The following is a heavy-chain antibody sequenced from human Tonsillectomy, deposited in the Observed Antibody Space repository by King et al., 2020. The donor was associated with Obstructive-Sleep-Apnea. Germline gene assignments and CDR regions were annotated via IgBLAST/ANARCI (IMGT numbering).Heavy chain of an antibody. Sequence: VQLVESGGGLVQPGGSLRLSCAASGFTFSSYSMNWVRQAPGKGLEWVAYISSSSSTIYYADSVKGRFTISRDNAKNSLYPQMNSLRAEDTAGYYRGSYSGSQEDDWGQGTLVTVSS. V-gene: IGHV3-48*04. CDR3: GSYSGSQEDD. D-gene: IGHD1-26*01. J-gene: IGHJ4*02. CDR1: GFTFSSYS. CDR2: ISSSSSTI.